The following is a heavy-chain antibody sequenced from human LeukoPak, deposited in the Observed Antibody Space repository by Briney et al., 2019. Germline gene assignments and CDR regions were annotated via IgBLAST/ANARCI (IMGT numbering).Heavy chain of an antibody. CDR1: GFTFDDYG. V-gene: IGHV3-20*04. CDR3: ARLRDIVVVPAAIDY. J-gene: IGHJ4*02. CDR2: INWNGGST. D-gene: IGHD2-2*02. Sequence: PGGSLRLSCAASGFTFDDYGMSWVRQAPGKGLEWVSGINWNGGSTGYADSVKGRFTISRDNAKNSLYLQMNSLRAEDTALYYCARLRDIVVVPAAIDYWGQGTLVTVS.